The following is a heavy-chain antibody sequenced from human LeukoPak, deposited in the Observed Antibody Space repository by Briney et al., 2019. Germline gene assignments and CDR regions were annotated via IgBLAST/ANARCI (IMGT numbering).Heavy chain of an antibody. D-gene: IGHD2-2*01. CDR2: IRSKANSYAT. CDR1: GFTFSGSA. CDR3: TRQWGYCSSTSCYNWFDP. V-gene: IGHV3-73*01. J-gene: IGHJ5*02. Sequence: SGGSLRLSCAAPGFTFSGSAMHWVRQASGKGLEWVGRIRSKANSYATAYAASVKGRFTISRDDSKNTAYLQMNSLKTEDTAVYYCTRQWGYCSSTSCYNWFDPWGQGTLVTVSS.